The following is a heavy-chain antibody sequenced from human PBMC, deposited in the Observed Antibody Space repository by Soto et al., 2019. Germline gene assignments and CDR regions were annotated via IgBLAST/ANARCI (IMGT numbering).Heavy chain of an antibody. D-gene: IGHD2-2*01. J-gene: IGHJ6*02. CDR1: GGSFSGYY. Sequence: LETLSLTCAVYGGSFSGYYWSWIRQPPGKGLEWIGEINHGGTTNYNPSLKSRVTLSVDTSKNQFSLKLSSVTAADTAVYYCARGVYSSSNSCYWGMDVWGQGTTVTVSS. V-gene: IGHV4-34*01. CDR3: ARGVYSSSNSCYWGMDV. CDR2: INHGGTT.